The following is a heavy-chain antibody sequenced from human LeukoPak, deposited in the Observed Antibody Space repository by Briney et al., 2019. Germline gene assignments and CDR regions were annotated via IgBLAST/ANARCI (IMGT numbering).Heavy chain of an antibody. CDR1: GGSISSSNW. J-gene: IGHJ6*02. D-gene: IGHD2-2*01. CDR2: IYHSGST. Sequence: SETLSLTCAVSGGSISSSNWWSWVRQPPGKGLEWIGEIYHSGSTYYNPSLKSRVTISVDTSKNQFSLKLSSVTAADTAVYYCARDSRQYQLDHFYGMDVWGQGTTVTVSS. V-gene: IGHV4-4*02. CDR3: ARDSRQYQLDHFYGMDV.